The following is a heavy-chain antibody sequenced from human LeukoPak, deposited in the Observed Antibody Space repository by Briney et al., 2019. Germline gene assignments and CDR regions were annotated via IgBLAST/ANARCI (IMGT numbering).Heavy chain of an antibody. D-gene: IGHD3-22*01. J-gene: IGHJ4*02. CDR2: IYYSGST. CDR3: ARTNYYDSSGYYYLDY. V-gene: IGHV4-59*08. Sequence: SETLSLTCTVSGGSFSSYYWSWIRQPPGKGLEWIGYIYYSGSTNYNPSLKSRVTISVDTSKDQFSLKLSSVTAADTAVYYCARTNYYDSSGYYYLDYWGQGTLVTVSS. CDR1: GGSFSSYY.